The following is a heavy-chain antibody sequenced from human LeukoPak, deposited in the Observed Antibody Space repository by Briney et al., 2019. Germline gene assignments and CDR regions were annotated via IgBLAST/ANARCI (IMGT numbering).Heavy chain of an antibody. J-gene: IGHJ3*02. CDR3: ARIAVADRRAFDI. Sequence: GGSLRLSCAASGFTFSSNYMSWVRQAPGKGLEWVSVIYSGGSTYYADSVKGRFTISRDNSKNTLYLQMNSLRAEDMAVYYCARIAVADRRAFDIWGQGTMVTVSS. CDR1: GFTFSSNY. CDR2: IYSGGST. D-gene: IGHD6-19*01. V-gene: IGHV3-53*01.